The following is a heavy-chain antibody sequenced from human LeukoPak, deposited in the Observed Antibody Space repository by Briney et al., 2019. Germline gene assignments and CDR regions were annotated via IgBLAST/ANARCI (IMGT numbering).Heavy chain of an antibody. CDR2: INHSGST. D-gene: IGHD5-12*01. Sequence: SETLSLTCAVYGGSFSGYYWSWIRQPPGKGLEWIGEINHSGSTNYNPSLKSRVTISVDTSKNQFSLKLSSVTAADTAVYYCARRTWLRGWFDPWGQGTPVTVSS. J-gene: IGHJ5*02. CDR1: GGSFSGYY. V-gene: IGHV4-34*01. CDR3: ARRTWLRGWFDP.